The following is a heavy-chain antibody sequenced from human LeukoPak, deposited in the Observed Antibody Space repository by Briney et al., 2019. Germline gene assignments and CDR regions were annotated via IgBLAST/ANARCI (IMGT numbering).Heavy chain of an antibody. Sequence: ASVKVSCKASGYTFTSYGISWVRQAPGQGLEWMGWISAYNGNTNYAQKLQGRVTMTTDTSTSTAYMELRSLRSDDTAVYYCARLRRKSTIFGVVIEDYFDYWGQGTLVTVSS. CDR3: ARLRRKSTIFGVVIEDYFDY. V-gene: IGHV1-18*01. D-gene: IGHD3-3*01. J-gene: IGHJ4*02. CDR2: ISAYNGNT. CDR1: GYTFTSYG.